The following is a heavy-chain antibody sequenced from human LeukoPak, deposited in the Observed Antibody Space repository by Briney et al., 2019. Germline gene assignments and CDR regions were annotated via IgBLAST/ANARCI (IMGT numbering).Heavy chain of an antibody. Sequence: SEALSLTCTVSGGSISSYYWSWIRQPAGKGLEWIGRIYTSGSTNYNPSLKSRVTMSVDTSKNQFSLKLSPVTAADTAVYYCARDVGSGYYYKFDYWGQGTLVAVSS. D-gene: IGHD3-22*01. V-gene: IGHV4-4*07. J-gene: IGHJ4*02. CDR1: GGSISSYY. CDR3: ARDVGSGYYYKFDY. CDR2: IYTSGST.